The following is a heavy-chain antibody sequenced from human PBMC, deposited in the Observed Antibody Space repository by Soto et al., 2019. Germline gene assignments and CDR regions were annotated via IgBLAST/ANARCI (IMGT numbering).Heavy chain of an antibody. D-gene: IGHD3-16*01. V-gene: IGHV3-33*01. CDR3: AGEPKGGAYDMDV. CDR2: IWSDASRE. CDR1: RLTFSTYD. J-gene: IGHJ6*02. Sequence: QVQLVESGGGVVQPGTSLRLSCAASRLTFSTYDMHWVRQAPGKGLEWVALIWSDASREFYADSVKGRFSISRDNSKNTLFLQMNGLRAEETAVYYCAGEPKGGAYDMDVWGQGTTVTVS.